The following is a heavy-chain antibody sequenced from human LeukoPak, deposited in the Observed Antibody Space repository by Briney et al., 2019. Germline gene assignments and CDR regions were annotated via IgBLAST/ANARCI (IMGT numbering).Heavy chain of an antibody. CDR1: GFTFTTYA. D-gene: IGHD1-26*01. CDR2: ISSSSSTI. CDR3: AKGSQWELMGVFDF. Sequence: GGSLRLSCAASGFTFTTYAMNWVRQAPGKGLEWVSYISSSSSTIYYADSVKGRFTISRDNAKNSLYLQMNSLRAEDTAVYYCAKGSQWELMGVFDFWGQGILVTVSS. V-gene: IGHV3-48*04. J-gene: IGHJ4*02.